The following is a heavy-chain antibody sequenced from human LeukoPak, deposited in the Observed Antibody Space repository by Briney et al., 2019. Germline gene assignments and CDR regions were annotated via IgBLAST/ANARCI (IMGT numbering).Heavy chain of an antibody. CDR3: AKDPPTGGYSYGNGFDY. D-gene: IGHD5-18*01. CDR2: ISGSGGST. J-gene: IGHJ4*02. CDR1: GFTFSSYA. Sequence: GGSLRLSCAASGFTFSSYAMSWVRQAPGKGLEWVSAISGSGGSTYYADSVKGRFTISRDNSKNTLYLQMNSLRAEDTAVYYCAKDPPTGGYSYGNGFDYWGQGTLVTVSS. V-gene: IGHV3-23*01.